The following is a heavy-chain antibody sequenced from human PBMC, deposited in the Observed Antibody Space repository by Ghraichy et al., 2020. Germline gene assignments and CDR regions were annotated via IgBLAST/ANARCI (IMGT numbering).Heavy chain of an antibody. Sequence: SGPTLVKPTQTLTLTCSFSGFSLSTSGMRVAWIRQPPGKALEWLAVIYWDDDKRYSPSLKSRLTITKDTSKNQVVLTMTNMDPVDTATYYCAHGSLTVAADYWGQGTLVAVSS. CDR3: AHGSLTVAADY. CDR1: GFSLSTSGMR. CDR2: IYWDDDK. D-gene: IGHD6-19*01. V-gene: IGHV2-5*02. J-gene: IGHJ4*02.